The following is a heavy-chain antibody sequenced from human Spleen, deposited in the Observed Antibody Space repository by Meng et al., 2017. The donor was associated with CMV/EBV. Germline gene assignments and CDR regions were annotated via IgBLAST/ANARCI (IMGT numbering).Heavy chain of an antibody. J-gene: IGHJ6*02. D-gene: IGHD3-10*01. V-gene: IGHV1-69*05. Sequence: SVKVSCKASGGTFSSYAISWVRQAPGQGLEWMGGIIPIFGTANYAQKFQGRVTITTDESTSTAYMELSSLRSEDTAVYYCARDLKSGITMVRASLDYYGMDVWGQGTTVTVSS. CDR3: ARDLKSGITMVRASLDYYGMDV. CDR1: GGTFSSYA. CDR2: IIPIFGTA.